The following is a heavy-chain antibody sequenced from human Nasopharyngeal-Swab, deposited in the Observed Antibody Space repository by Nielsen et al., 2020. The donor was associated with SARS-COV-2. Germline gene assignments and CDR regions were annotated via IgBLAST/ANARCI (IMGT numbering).Heavy chain of an antibody. CDR2: IYWDDDK. Sequence: SGPTLVQPTQTLTLTCTVSGFSLSTSGVGVGWIRQPPGKALEWPALIYWDDDKRYSPSLKSRLAITKDTSKNQVVLTLTNMDPVDTATYYCAHSAFSSHAATAFDIWGQGTMVTVSS. J-gene: IGHJ3*02. CDR3: AHSAFSSHAATAFDI. CDR1: GFSLSTSGVG. D-gene: IGHD6-13*01. V-gene: IGHV2-5*02.